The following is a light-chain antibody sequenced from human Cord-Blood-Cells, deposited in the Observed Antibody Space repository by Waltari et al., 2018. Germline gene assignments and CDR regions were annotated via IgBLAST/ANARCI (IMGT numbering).Light chain of an antibody. CDR2: GAS. J-gene: IGKJ3*01. V-gene: IGKV3-20*01. CDR3: QQYGSSIFT. CDR1: QSVSSSY. Sequence: IVLPQSPGTLSLSPGERATLSCRASQSVSSSYLAWYQQKPGQAPRLLIYGASSRATGIPDRFSGSGSGTDFTLTISRLEPEDFAVYYCQQYGSSIFTFGPGTKVDIK.